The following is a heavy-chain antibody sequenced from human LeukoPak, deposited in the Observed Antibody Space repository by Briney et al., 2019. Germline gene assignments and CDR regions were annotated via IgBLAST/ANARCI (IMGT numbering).Heavy chain of an antibody. J-gene: IGHJ4*02. V-gene: IGHV1-46*01. CDR1: GYTFTGHH. CDR3: ARARLGSSASADC. D-gene: IGHD6-19*01. Sequence: GASVKVSCKASGYTFTGHHMHWVRQAPGQGLEWMGIINPSGGSATYAQKFQGRVTMTRDTSTSTVYMEVSSLRSEDTAVYYCARARLGSSASADCWGQGTLVTVSS. CDR2: INPSGGSA.